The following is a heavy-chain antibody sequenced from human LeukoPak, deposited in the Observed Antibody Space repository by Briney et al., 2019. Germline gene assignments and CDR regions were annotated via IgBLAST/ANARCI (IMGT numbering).Heavy chain of an antibody. CDR2: IRSKAYGGTT. D-gene: IGHD3-22*01. CDR1: GFTFGDYA. V-gene: IGHV3-49*04. CDR3: TTIYYDSSGPEAYFDY. J-gene: IGHJ4*02. Sequence: GGSLRVSCTASGFTFGDYAMSWVRQAPGKGLEWVGFIRSKAYGGTTEYAASVKGRFTISRDDSKSIAYLQMNSLKTEDTAVYYCTTIYYDSSGPEAYFDYWGQGTLVTVSS.